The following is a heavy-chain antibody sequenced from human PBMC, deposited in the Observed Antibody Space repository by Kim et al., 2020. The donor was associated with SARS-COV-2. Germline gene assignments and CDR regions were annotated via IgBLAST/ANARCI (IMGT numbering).Heavy chain of an antibody. CDR1: GFTLSDHW. CDR2: VSSVGSTT. V-gene: IGHV3-74*01. Sequence: GGSLRLSCAASGFTLSDHWMNWVRQAPGKGLLWVSRVSSVGSTTHYADSVKGRFVISRDNAKNTLYLQMNSLRAEDTAVYYCTRGTVHSGMDVWGQGTTVIVSS. D-gene: IGHD1-1*01. CDR3: TRGTVHSGMDV. J-gene: IGHJ6*02.